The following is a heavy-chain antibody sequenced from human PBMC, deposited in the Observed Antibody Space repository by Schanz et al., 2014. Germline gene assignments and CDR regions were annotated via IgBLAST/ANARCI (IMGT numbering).Heavy chain of an antibody. D-gene: IGHD3-3*01. CDR3: AKSAGRDFWSGYYTRFDY. J-gene: IGHJ4*02. V-gene: IGHV1-8*01. Sequence: QVQLVQSGAEVKKPGASVTVSCTASGFNFNNYDINWVRQATGQGLEWMGWMNPKTGNTDHAQKFQGRVSRTWDTSTSTAYLDLSRLRSEDTGVYYCAKSAGRDFWSGYYTRFDYWGQGTLVTVSS. CDR2: MNPKTGNT. CDR1: GFNFNNYD.